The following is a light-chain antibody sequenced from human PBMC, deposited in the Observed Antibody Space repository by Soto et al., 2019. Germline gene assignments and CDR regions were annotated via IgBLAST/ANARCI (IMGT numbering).Light chain of an antibody. Sequence: EIVMTQSPATLSVSPRERATLSCRASQSVSSNLAWYQLKPGQAPTLLIYGASTRAAGIPARFSGSGSGTEFTLTISSLQSEDFAVYYCQQYNNWPRTLGQGTKVEIK. CDR2: GAS. V-gene: IGKV3-15*01. CDR3: QQYNNWPRT. CDR1: QSVSSN. J-gene: IGKJ1*01.